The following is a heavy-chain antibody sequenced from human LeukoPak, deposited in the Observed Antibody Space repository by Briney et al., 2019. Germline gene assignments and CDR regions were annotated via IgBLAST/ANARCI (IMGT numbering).Heavy chain of an antibody. CDR1: GGSISSSSYY. J-gene: IGHJ6*03. V-gene: IGHV4-39*07. CDR3: ASGLMYYYYMDV. CDR2: IYYSGST. D-gene: IGHD2-8*01. Sequence: SETLSLTCTVSGGSISSSSYYWGWIRQPPGKGLEWIGSIYYSGSTYYNPSLKSRVTISVDTSKNQFSLKLSSVTSADTAVYYCASGLMYYYYMDVWGKGTTVTVSS.